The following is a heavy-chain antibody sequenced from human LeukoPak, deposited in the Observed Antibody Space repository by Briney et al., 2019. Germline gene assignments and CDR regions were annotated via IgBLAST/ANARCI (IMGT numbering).Heavy chain of an antibody. CDR2: IYYSGST. J-gene: IGHJ4*02. CDR3: ARAAIYDSSGYLS. D-gene: IGHD3-22*01. Sequence: SETLSLTCAVYGGSFSGYYWSWIRQPPGKGLEWIGYIYYSGSTNYNPSLKSRVTISVDTSKNQFSLKLSSVTAADTAVYYCARAAIYDSSGYLSWGQGTLVTVSS. CDR1: GGSFSGYY. V-gene: IGHV4-59*01.